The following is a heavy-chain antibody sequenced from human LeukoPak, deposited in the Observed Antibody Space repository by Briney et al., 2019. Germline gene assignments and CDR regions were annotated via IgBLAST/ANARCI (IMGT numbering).Heavy chain of an antibody. CDR2: IYYSGST. CDR3: ARGDPREVRYFDWLFDY. J-gene: IGHJ4*02. V-gene: IGHV4-31*03. Sequence: SQTLSLTCTVSVGSISSGGYYWSWIRQHPGKGLEWIGYIYYSGSTYYNPSLKSRVTISVDTSKNLFSLKLSSVTAADTAVYYCARGDPREVRYFDWLFDYWGQGTLVTVSS. D-gene: IGHD3-9*01. CDR1: VGSISSGGYY.